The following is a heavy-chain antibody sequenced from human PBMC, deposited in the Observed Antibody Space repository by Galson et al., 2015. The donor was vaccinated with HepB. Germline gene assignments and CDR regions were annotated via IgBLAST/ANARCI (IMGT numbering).Heavy chain of an antibody. V-gene: IGHV1-46*01. CDR1: GYTFTSYY. D-gene: IGHD5-18*01. J-gene: IGHJ5*02. CDR2: INPGGGST. CDR3: ARQLWYHRALGP. Sequence: SVKVSCKASGYTFTSYYMHWVRQAPGQGLEWMGIINPGGGSTSYEKKFQGRVTMTRDKSTSTVYMELSSLRSEDTAVYYCARQLWYHRALGPWGQGTLVTVSS.